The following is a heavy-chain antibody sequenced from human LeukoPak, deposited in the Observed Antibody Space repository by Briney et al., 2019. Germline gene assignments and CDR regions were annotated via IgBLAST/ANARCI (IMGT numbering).Heavy chain of an antibody. Sequence: ASVNVSCKASGGTFSSYAISWVRQAPGQGLEWMGRIIPIFGTANYAQKFQGRVTITTDESTSTAYMELSSLRSEDTAVYYCAVVQQLGSYYFDYWGQGTLVTVSS. CDR3: AVVQQLGSYYFDY. D-gene: IGHD6-13*01. V-gene: IGHV1-69*05. CDR1: GGTFSSYA. CDR2: IIPIFGTA. J-gene: IGHJ4*02.